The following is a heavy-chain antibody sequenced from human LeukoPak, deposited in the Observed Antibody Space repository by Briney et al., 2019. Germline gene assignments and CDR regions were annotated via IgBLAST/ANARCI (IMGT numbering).Heavy chain of an antibody. D-gene: IGHD6-13*01. J-gene: IGHJ4*02. V-gene: IGHV5-51*01. CDR2: IYPGDSDT. CDR3: ARRTIAAAANDYFDY. Sequence: GESLKISCKVSGYTFTTHWIGWVRQMPGKGLEWMGIIYPGDSDTRYSPSLKGQVTISADKSISTAYLQWSSLKASDTAIYYCARRTIAAAANDYFDYWGQGTLVTVSS. CDR1: GYTFTTHW.